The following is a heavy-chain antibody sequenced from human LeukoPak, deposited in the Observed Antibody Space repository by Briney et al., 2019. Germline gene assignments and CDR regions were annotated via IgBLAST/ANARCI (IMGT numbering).Heavy chain of an antibody. CDR3: ARTPVGTMVRGGLYSYGMDV. J-gene: IGHJ6*02. CDR1: GYTFTSYY. D-gene: IGHD3-10*01. V-gene: IGHV1-2*02. Sequence: GASVKVSCKASGYTFTSYYMHWVRQAPGQGLEWMAWINPNSGGTNYAQKFQGRVSMTRDTSISTAYMERSRLRYDDTAVYYCARTPVGTMVRGGLYSYGMDVWGQGTTVTVSS. CDR2: INPNSGGT.